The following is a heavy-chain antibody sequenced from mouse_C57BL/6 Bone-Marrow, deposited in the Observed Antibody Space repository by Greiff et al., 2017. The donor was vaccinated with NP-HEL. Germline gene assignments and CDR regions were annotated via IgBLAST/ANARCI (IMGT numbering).Heavy chain of an antibody. CDR3: ARLPIYYYGSSSHWYFDV. Sequence: VQLQQPGAELVKPGASVKLSCKASGYTFTSYWMHWVKQRPGQGLEWIGMIHPNSGSTNYNEKFKSKATLTVDKSSSTAYMQLSSLTSEDSAVYYCARLPIYYYGSSSHWYFDVWGTGTTVTVSS. CDR2: IHPNSGST. D-gene: IGHD1-1*01. J-gene: IGHJ1*03. CDR1: GYTFTSYW. V-gene: IGHV1-64*01.